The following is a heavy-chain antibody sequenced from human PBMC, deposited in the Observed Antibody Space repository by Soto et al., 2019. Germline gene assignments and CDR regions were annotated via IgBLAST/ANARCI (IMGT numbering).Heavy chain of an antibody. CDR1: GHSFTTSW. Sequence: LKISCKASGHSFTTSWIGWVRQMPGKGLEWMGIIYPGDSDTKYSPSFQGQVTISADKSISTAYLQWSSLKASDTAMYYCARWGGVIWAFDIWGQGTMVTVS. V-gene: IGHV5-51*01. D-gene: IGHD3-16*01. CDR3: ARWGGVIWAFDI. J-gene: IGHJ3*02. CDR2: IYPGDSDT.